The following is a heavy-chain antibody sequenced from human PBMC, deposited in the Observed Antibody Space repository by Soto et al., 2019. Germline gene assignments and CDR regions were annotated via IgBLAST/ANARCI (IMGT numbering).Heavy chain of an antibody. CDR3: SRLGGRTTGDY. CDR1: GGSISSYY. Sequence: AAETLSLTCTVSGGSISSYYWSWIRQPAGKGLEWIGRIYTSGSTDYEPSAQGRVTMSVDTSKNQLSLQLSSVSAEDTAVYYCSRLGGRTTGDYRGQGTLVTVSS. J-gene: IGHJ4*02. V-gene: IGHV4-4*07. D-gene: IGHD1-26*01. CDR2: IYTSGST.